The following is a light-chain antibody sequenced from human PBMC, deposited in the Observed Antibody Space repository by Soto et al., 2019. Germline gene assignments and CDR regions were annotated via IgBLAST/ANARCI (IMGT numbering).Light chain of an antibody. V-gene: IGKV3-15*01. Sequence: EIVMTQSTATLSVSPGERATLSCRASQSVSSNLDWYQQKPGQAPRLLIYGASTRATGIPARFSGSGSGTEFTLTIRSVQSEDVAVYYCQRYNNWPRTLGQGTKVEIK. CDR1: QSVSSN. J-gene: IGKJ1*01. CDR3: QRYNNWPRT. CDR2: GAS.